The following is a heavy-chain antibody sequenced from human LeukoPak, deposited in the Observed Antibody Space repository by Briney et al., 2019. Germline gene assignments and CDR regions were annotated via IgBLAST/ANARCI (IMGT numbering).Heavy chain of an antibody. V-gene: IGHV1-46*01. CDR2: INPSGGST. J-gene: IGHJ4*02. CDR3: ARGVGDGYNFDY. Sequence: ASVEVSCEASGYTFTSYYMHWVRQAPGQGLGWMGIINPSGGSTSYAQKFQGRVTMTRDTSTSTVYMELSSLRSEDTAVYYCARGVGDGYNFDYWGQGTLVTVSS. CDR1: GYTFTSYY. D-gene: IGHD5-24*01.